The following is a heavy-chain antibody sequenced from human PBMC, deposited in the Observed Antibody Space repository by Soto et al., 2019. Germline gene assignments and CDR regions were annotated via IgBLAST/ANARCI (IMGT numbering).Heavy chain of an antibody. CDR3: ARDISDKYYYYGMDV. V-gene: IGHV3-33*01. CDR1: GFTFSSYG. J-gene: IGHJ6*02. Sequence: GGSLRLSCAASGFTFSSYGMHWVRQAPGKGLEWVAVIWYDGSNKYYADSVKGRFTISRDNSKNTLYLQMNSLRAEDTAVYYCARDISDKYYYYGMDVWGQGTTVT. CDR2: IWYDGSNK.